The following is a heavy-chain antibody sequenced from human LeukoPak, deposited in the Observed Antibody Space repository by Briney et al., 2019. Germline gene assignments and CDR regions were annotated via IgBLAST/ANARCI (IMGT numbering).Heavy chain of an antibody. D-gene: IGHD3-10*01. CDR2: INPSGSA. CDR3: ASGYSAGSYYEY. J-gene: IGHJ4*02. V-gene: IGHV4-34*01. Sequence: PSETLSLTRAVYGGSFSGHYGSWIRQAPGKGLEWIGEINPSGSANHNPSLKSRVTISVDTSKNQLSLRLSSVTAAGTAVYYCASGYSAGSYYEYWGQGTLVTVSS. CDR1: GGSFSGHY.